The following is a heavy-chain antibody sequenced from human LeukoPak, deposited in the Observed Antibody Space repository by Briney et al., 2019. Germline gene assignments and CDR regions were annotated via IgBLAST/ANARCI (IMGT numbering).Heavy chain of an antibody. CDR1: GFAFSSYA. CDR2: ISASGGST. J-gene: IGHJ4*02. V-gene: IGHV3-23*01. Sequence: PGGSLRLSCAASGFAFSSYAVTWVRQAPGKGLEWVSGISASGGSTYYADSVKGRFTISRDNSKNTPYLQVNSLRAEDTAKYYCAKNSGSYSYFDFWGQGTLVTVSS. D-gene: IGHD1-26*01. CDR3: AKNSGSYSYFDF.